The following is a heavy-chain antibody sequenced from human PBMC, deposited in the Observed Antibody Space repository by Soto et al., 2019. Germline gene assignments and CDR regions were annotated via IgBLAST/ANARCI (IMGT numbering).Heavy chain of an antibody. CDR1: GGAISTYY. J-gene: IGHJ5*02. CDR2: IYSSGST. D-gene: IGHD3-3*01. Sequence: XGTLSLTCTVSGGAISTYYWTWIRQPAGKGLEWIGRIYSSGSTKYNPSLQSRVTMSLDTSNNQFSLRLTSVAAADTAVYYCARGQRFSDWFDPWGQGTLVTVYS. V-gene: IGHV4-4*07. CDR3: ARGQRFSDWFDP.